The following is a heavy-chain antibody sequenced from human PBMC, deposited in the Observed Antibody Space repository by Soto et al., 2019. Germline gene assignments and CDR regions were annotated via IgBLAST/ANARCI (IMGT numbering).Heavy chain of an antibody. D-gene: IGHD5-18*01. V-gene: IGHV3-15*01. CDR2: IKRRIDGATT. CDR1: GFTFTNAW. Sequence: GGSLRRSCTASGFTFTNAWMSWDPQDTGKGMEWVGRIKRRIDGATTEYAASVNGRFTISRDDSRNTLFLDLNNLKTEDKAVYYCPTDLPPGSYCYDHNVYLLFNYWGHGT. CDR3: PTDLPPGSYCYDHNVYLLFNY. J-gene: IGHJ4*03.